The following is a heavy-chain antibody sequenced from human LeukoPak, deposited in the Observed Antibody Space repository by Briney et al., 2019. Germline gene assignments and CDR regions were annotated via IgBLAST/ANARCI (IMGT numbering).Heavy chain of an antibody. Sequence: GGSLRLSCAASGFTFISYSMNWVRQAPGKGLEWVSSISSSSSYIYYADSVKGRFTISRDNAENSLYLQMNSLRAEDTALYYCARLMHAFSGSGSGEFAFDIWGQGTMVTVSS. D-gene: IGHD3-10*01. CDR1: GFTFISYS. V-gene: IGHV3-21*04. J-gene: IGHJ3*02. CDR3: ARLMHAFSGSGSGEFAFDI. CDR2: ISSSSSYI.